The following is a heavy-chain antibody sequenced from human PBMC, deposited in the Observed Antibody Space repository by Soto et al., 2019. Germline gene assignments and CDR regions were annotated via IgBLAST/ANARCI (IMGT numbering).Heavy chain of an antibody. CDR1: GYTFTSYY. CDR3: ARRTYDFWSGYYYYYYGMDV. J-gene: IGHJ6*02. V-gene: IGHV1-46*01. CDR2: INPSGGST. D-gene: IGHD3-3*01. Sequence: QVQLVQSGAEVKKPGASVKVSCKASGYTFTSYYMHWVRQAPGQGLEWMGIINPSGGSTSYAQKFQGRVTMTRDTSTSTVYMELSSLRCEDTAVYYCARRTYDFWSGYYYYYYGMDVWGQGTTVTVSS.